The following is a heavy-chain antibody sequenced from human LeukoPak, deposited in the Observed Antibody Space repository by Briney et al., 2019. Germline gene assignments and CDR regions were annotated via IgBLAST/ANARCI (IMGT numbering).Heavy chain of an antibody. Sequence: SETLSLTCTVSGRSISSYYWSWIRQPPGKGLEWIGEINQRGSTNFYPSHKSRVTIAVDTSKNQFSLKLSSVTAADTAVYYCARLGAYDYVWGSYRHPGRLDYWGQGTLVTVSS. D-gene: IGHD3-16*02. CDR3: ARLGAYDYVWGSYRHPGRLDY. J-gene: IGHJ4*02. CDR1: GRSISSYY. CDR2: INQRGST. V-gene: IGHV4-34*01.